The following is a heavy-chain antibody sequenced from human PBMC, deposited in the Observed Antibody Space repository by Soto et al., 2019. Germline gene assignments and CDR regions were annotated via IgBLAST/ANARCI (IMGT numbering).Heavy chain of an antibody. D-gene: IGHD2-2*01. V-gene: IGHV6-1*01. CDR2: TYYRSKWYN. CDR1: GDSLSSNSAA. CDR3: ARDFIGVVPGGNYYYGLDV. J-gene: IGHJ6*02. Sequence: SQTLSLTCAISGDSLSSNSAAWNWVRQSPSRGLEWLGMTYYRSKWYNDYAVSVKSRITINPDTSKNQFSLQLNSVAPEDTAVYYCARDFIGVVPGGNYYYGLDVWGQGTTVTVSS.